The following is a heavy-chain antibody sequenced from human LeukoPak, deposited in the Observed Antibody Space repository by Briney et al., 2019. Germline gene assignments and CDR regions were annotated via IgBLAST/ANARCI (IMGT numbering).Heavy chain of an antibody. CDR3: ARTFVGYCSGGSCRAFDI. CDR1: GFTFSSYW. Sequence: GSLRLSCAASGFTFSSYWMSWVRQAPGKGLEWVANIKQDGSEEYYVDSVKGRSTISRDNAKNSLFLQMTSLRAEDTAVYYCARTFVGYCSGGSCRAFDIWGQGTMVTVSS. J-gene: IGHJ3*02. D-gene: IGHD2-15*01. CDR2: IKQDGSEE. V-gene: IGHV3-7*01.